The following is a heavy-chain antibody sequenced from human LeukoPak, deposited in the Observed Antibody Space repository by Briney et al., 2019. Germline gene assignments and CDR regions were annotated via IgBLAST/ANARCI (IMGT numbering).Heavy chain of an antibody. CDR1: GYNFTGYY. V-gene: IGHV1-2*02. D-gene: IGHD5-12*01. J-gene: IGHJ6*03. Sequence: ASVKVSCKASGYNFTGYYLHWVRQAPGQGLEWMGWINPNTGGTNYAQKFQGRVTMTRDTSISTAYMELSRLRSDDTAVYYCARFYSGYGNYYYHMDVWGKGTTVTVSS. CDR2: INPNTGGT. CDR3: ARFYSGYGNYYYHMDV.